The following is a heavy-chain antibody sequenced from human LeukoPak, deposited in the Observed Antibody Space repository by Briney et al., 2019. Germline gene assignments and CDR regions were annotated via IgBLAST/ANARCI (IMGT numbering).Heavy chain of an antibody. CDR3: ANGANSGSYFED. D-gene: IGHD1-26*01. V-gene: IGHV4-4*07. CDR2: MYTSGNT. CDR1: GGSVSGSF. J-gene: IGHJ4*02. Sequence: KPSETLSFTCTVSGGSVSGSFWSWIRQPAGKGLEWIGRMYTSGNTHYSPSLKSRVTMSVDTSKNQFSLNLTSVTAADTAVYYCANGANSGSYFEDWGQGTLVTVSS.